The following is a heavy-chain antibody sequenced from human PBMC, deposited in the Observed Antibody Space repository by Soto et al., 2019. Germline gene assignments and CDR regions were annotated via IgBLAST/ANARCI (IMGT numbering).Heavy chain of an antibody. Sequence: QVTLKESGPVLVKPTETLTLTCTVSGFSLSNARMGVSWIRQPPGKALEWLAHIFSNDEKSYSTSLKSRLTISKDTSKRQVVLTMTNMDPVDTATYSCARLVLRDSSGRFDYWGQGTLVTVSS. D-gene: IGHD6-19*01. CDR2: IFSNDEK. J-gene: IGHJ4*02. V-gene: IGHV2-26*01. CDR1: GFSLSNARMG. CDR3: ARLVLRDSSGRFDY.